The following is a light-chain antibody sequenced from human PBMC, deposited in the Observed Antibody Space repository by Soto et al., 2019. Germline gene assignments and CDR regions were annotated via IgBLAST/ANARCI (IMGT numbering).Light chain of an antibody. CDR3: QQYGSIPWT. CDR1: ESVVSSY. Sequence: EIVLTQSPGTLSLSPGERATLSCRATESVVSSYLAWYQLKPGQAPRLLIYDASSRATGIPDRFSGSGSGTDFTLTISRLEPEDFAVYYCQQYGSIPWTLGQGTKVDTK. J-gene: IGKJ1*01. V-gene: IGKV3-20*01. CDR2: DAS.